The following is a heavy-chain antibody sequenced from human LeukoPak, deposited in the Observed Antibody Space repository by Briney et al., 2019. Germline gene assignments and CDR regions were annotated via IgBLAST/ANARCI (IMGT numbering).Heavy chain of an antibody. V-gene: IGHV1-2*06. J-gene: IGHJ5*02. CDR3: ARDPFYCRSLSCYRFDP. D-gene: IGHD2-2*02. CDR2: INPKSGGT. Sequence: ASVRVSCKASGYTFIDYDIHWVRQAPGQGLEWMGRINPKSGGTDPAQNFQGRVTMTRDTSIRTAYMELSSLRSDDTAVYYCARDPFYCRSLSCYRFDPWGQGTLVTVSS. CDR1: GYTFIDYD.